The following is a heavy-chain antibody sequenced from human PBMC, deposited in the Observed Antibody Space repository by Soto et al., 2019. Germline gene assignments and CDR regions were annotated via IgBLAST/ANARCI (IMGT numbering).Heavy chain of an antibody. Sequence: GGSLRLSCAASGFTFSSYGMHWVRQAPGKGLEWVAVISYDGSNKYYADSVKGRFTISRDNSKNTLYLQMNSLRAEDTAVYYCAKASYYDSSGYYVYWGQGTLVTVSS. J-gene: IGHJ4*02. CDR3: AKASYYDSSGYYVY. CDR2: ISYDGSNK. CDR1: GFTFSSYG. V-gene: IGHV3-30*18. D-gene: IGHD3-22*01.